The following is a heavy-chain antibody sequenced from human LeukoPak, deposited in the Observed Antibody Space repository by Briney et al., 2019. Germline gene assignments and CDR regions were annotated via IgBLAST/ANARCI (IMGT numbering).Heavy chain of an antibody. D-gene: IGHD6-19*01. Sequence: PGGSLRLSCAASGFTFSNFAMHWVRQAPGKGLEWVAVISYDGSNKYYADSVKGRFTISRDNSKNTLYLQMNSLRAEDTAVYYCARARYSSGWYDAFDIWGQGTMVTVSS. J-gene: IGHJ3*02. V-gene: IGHV3-30-3*01. CDR1: GFTFSNFA. CDR3: ARARYSSGWYDAFDI. CDR2: ISYDGSNK.